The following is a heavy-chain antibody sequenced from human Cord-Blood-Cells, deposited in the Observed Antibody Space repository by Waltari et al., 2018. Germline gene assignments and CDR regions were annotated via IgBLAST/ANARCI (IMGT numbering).Heavy chain of an antibody. J-gene: IGHJ6*02. CDR3: AKDLERSSGWYSGWGYYYYGMDV. D-gene: IGHD6-19*01. CDR2: ISGSGGST. Sequence: EVQLLESGGGLVQPGGSLRLSCEASGFTFSSYAMSWVRQAPGTGREWVSAISGSGGSTYYADSVKGRFTISRDNSKNTLYLQMNSLRAEDTAVYYCAKDLERSSGWYSGWGYYYYGMDVWGQGTTVTVSS. V-gene: IGHV3-23*01. CDR1: GFTFSSYA.